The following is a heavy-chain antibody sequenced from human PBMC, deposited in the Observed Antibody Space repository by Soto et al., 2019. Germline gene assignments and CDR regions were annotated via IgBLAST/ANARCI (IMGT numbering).Heavy chain of an antibody. Sequence: HPGGSLRLSCAASGFTFSSYWMSWVRQAPGKGLEWVANIKQDGSEKYYVDSVKGRFTISRDNAKNSLYMQMNSLRDEDTAVYYCARGRHTHSSSAVDWFDPWGQGTLVTVSS. J-gene: IGHJ5*02. CDR3: ARGRHTHSSSAVDWFDP. CDR2: IKQDGSEK. D-gene: IGHD6-6*01. V-gene: IGHV3-7*01. CDR1: GFTFSSYW.